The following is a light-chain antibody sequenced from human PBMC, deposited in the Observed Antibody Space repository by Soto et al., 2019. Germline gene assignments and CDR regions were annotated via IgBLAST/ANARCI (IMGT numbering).Light chain of an antibody. J-gene: IGKJ5*01. CDR2: SAS. CDR3: QQYVSAPIT. CDR1: QSVSDN. V-gene: IGKV3-15*01. Sequence: EIVMTQSPGTLSVSPCEIGTLSWRASQSVSDNLAWYQQKPGQSPRLLIHSASARAAGLPARFSGSGSGTDFTLTISRLEPEDFAVYYCQQYVSAPITFGQGTRLEI.